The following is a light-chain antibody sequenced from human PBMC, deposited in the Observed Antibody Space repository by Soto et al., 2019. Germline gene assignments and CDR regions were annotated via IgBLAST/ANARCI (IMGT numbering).Light chain of an antibody. CDR2: EVS. Sequence: QSALTQPASVSGSPGQSITISCTGSSSDVGDYDFVSWYQQHPGKAPKLIIYEVSDRPSGVSNRFSGSKSGNTASLTISGLQAEDDAHYYCSSFTSTSTLAVFGGGTKLTVL. J-gene: IGLJ2*01. CDR3: SSFTSTSTLAV. CDR1: SSDVGDYDF. V-gene: IGLV2-14*01.